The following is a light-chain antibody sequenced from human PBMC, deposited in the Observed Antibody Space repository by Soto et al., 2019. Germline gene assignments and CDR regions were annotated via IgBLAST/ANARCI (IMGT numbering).Light chain of an antibody. Sequence: QPVLTQSPSASASLGASVKLTCTLSSGHSSYAIAWHQQQPEKGPRYLMNLNSDGSHTKGDGIPDRFSGSSSGAERYLTISSLQSDDEADYYCQTWGTVVFGGGTKLTVL. J-gene: IGLJ2*01. CDR1: SGHSSYA. CDR2: LNSDGSH. V-gene: IGLV4-69*01. CDR3: QTWGTVV.